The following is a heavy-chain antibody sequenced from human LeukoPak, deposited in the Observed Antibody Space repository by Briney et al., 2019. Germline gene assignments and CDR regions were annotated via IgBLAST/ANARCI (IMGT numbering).Heavy chain of an antibody. CDR1: CGSISRYY. CDR2: IYYSGST. J-gene: IGHJ5*02. Sequence: PSDTLSLTCTLSCGSISRYYWNWIRQPPGKGLEWIGYIYYSGSTNYNPSLNSRVTISVHTSNNPFSLKLSSVTAADTAVYYCARVRGLGWFDTWGQGTLVTVSS. D-gene: IGHD2-21*01. V-gene: IGHV4-59*07. CDR3: ARVRGLGWFDT.